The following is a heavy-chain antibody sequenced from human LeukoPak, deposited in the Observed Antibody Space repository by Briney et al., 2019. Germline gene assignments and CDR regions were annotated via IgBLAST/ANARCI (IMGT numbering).Heavy chain of an antibody. CDR1: GFSFNRYA. V-gene: IGHV3-30*14. J-gene: IGHJ4*02. D-gene: IGHD3-22*01. CDR2: ISYDGSPK. Sequence: GGSLRLSCVASGFSFNRYAMHWVRQAPGKGLEWVAGISYDGSPKFHADSVKGRFTISRENAKNSLYLQMNSLRAGDTAVYYCAREDDSSGLDYWGQGTLVTVSS. CDR3: AREDDSSGLDY.